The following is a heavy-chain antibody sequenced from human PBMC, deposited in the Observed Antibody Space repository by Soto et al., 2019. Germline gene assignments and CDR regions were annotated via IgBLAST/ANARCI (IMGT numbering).Heavy chain of an antibody. CDR3: ARRTLTGSPTFDY. CDR2: ISSESTFI. J-gene: IGHJ4*02. Sequence: EVQLVESGGGLVKPGGSLRLSCAASGFTLRSYTMNWVRQAPGKGLEWVSFISSESTFIDYADSMKGRVTISRDNAKNSLHLQMNSLRAEDTAVYYCARRTLTGSPTFDYWGQGIVVIVSS. D-gene: IGHD3-9*01. CDR1: GFTLRSYT. V-gene: IGHV3-21*02.